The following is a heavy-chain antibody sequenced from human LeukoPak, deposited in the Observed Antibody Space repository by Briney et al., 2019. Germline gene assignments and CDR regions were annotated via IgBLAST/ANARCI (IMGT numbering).Heavy chain of an antibody. CDR1: GGTFSSYA. V-gene: IGHV1-69*06. D-gene: IGHD6-13*01. CDR3: ARGIAASDAFDI. Sequence: SVKVSCKASGGTFSSYAISWVRQAPGQGLEWMGGIIPIFGTANYAQKFQGRVTITADKSTSTAYMELSSLRSEDTAVYYCARGIAASDAFDIWGQGTMVTVSS. J-gene: IGHJ3*02. CDR2: IIPIFGTA.